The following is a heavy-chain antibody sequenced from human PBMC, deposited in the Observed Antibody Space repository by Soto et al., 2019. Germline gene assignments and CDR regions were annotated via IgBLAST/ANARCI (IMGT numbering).Heavy chain of an antibody. J-gene: IGHJ4*02. CDR3: ARVYSGSDSDS. D-gene: IGHD1-26*01. V-gene: IGHV4-4*02. CDR2: IFHTRST. CDR1: GGSISRNNW. Sequence: QVQLQESGPGLVKPSGTLSLTCAVSGGSISRNNWWSWVRLPPGKGLEWIGEIFHTRSTHYSPSLKSRVTISVDKSKNHFSLNLTSVTAADTAVYYCARVYSGSDSDSWGQGTLVTVSS.